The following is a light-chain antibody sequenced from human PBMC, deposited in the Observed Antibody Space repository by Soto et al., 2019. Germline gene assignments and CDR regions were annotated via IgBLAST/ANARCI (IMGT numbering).Light chain of an antibody. CDR1: SSDVGSYNL. J-gene: IGLJ3*02. Sequence: QSALTQPASVSGSPGQSITISCTGTSSDVGSYNLVSWYQQHPGKAPKLMIYEGSKRPSGVSNRFSGSKSGNTASLTISGLQAEDEADYYCCSYAGSSTPWGFGGGTKVTVL. V-gene: IGLV2-23*01. CDR2: EGS. CDR3: CSYAGSSTPWG.